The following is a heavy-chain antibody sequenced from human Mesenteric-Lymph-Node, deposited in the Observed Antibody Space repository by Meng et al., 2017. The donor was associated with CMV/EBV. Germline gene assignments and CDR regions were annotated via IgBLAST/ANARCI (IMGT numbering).Heavy chain of an antibody. Sequence: ASVKVSCKASGYTFTSYDINWVRQATGRGLEWMGWMNPNSGNTGYAQKFQGRVTMTRNTSISTAYMELSSLRSEDTAVYYCARGRRVVGATILEYYFDYWGQGTLVTVSS. V-gene: IGHV1-8*01. CDR1: GYTFTSYD. CDR2: MNPNSGNT. D-gene: IGHD1-26*01. CDR3: ARGRRVVGATILEYYFDY. J-gene: IGHJ4*02.